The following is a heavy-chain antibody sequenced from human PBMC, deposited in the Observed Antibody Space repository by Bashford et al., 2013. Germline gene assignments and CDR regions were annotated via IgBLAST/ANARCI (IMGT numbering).Heavy chain of an antibody. CDR3: ARGEEVVATTPLDY. D-gene: IGHD5-12*01. CDR2: ISYDGSNK. Sequence: GGPVRLSCAASGFTFSSYAMHWVRQAPGKGLEWVAVISYDGSNKYYADSVKGRFTISRDNSKNTLYLQMNSLRAEDTAVYYCARGEEVVATTPLDYWGQGTLVTVSS. J-gene: IGHJ4*02. CDR1: GFTFSSYA. V-gene: IGHV3-30*01.